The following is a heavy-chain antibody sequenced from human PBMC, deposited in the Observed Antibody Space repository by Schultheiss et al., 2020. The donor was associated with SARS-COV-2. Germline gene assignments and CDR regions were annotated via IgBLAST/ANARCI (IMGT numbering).Heavy chain of an antibody. J-gene: IGHJ6*02. CDR1: GYSISSYY. V-gene: IGHV4-59*08. D-gene: IGHD1-26*01. Sequence: SETLSLTCAVSGYSISSYYWSWIRQPPGKGLEWIGYIYYSGSTNYNPSLKSRVTISVDTSKNQFSLKLSSVTAADTAVYYCARSYSGSYYYYYGMDVWGQGTTVTVSS. CDR3: ARSYSGSYYYYYGMDV. CDR2: IYYSGST.